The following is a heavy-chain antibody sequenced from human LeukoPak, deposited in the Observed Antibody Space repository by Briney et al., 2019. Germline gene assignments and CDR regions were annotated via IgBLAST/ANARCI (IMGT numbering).Heavy chain of an antibody. J-gene: IGHJ3*02. V-gene: IGHV3-23*01. D-gene: IGHD3-22*01. CDR2: ISGSGSGGST. CDR3: ARGTHYYNTSGYWDDGGDAFDI. Sequence: GGSLRLSCAASGFTFSSSAMSWVRQAPGKGLEWVSSISGSGSGGSTYYADSVKGRFTISRDNAKNSLYMQMNSLRAEDTAVYYCARGTHYYNTSGYWDDGGDAFDIWGQGTMVTVSS. CDR1: GFTFSSSA.